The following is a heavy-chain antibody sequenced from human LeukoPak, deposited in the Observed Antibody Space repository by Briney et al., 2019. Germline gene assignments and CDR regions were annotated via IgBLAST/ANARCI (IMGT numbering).Heavy chain of an antibody. CDR1: GYTFTDYY. D-gene: IGHD6-13*01. CDR2: ISAYNGNT. CDR3: ARGSSSWS. Sequence: ATVKISCKVSGYTFTDYYMHWVQQAPGQGLEWMGWISAYNGNTNYAQKLQGRVTMTTDTSTGTAYMELRSLRSDDTAVYYCARGSSSWSWGQGTLVTVSS. V-gene: IGHV1-18*04. J-gene: IGHJ5*02.